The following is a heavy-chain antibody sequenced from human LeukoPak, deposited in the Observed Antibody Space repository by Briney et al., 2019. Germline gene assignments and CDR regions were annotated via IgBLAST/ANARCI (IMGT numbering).Heavy chain of an antibody. V-gene: IGHV3-7*01. D-gene: IGHD2/OR15-2a*01. Sequence: GGSLRLSCAASGFTVSSYWMSWVRQAPGKGLEWVANIKQDGSEKYYVDSVKGRFTISRDNAKNSLYLQMNSLRAEDTAVYYCARDRVLLSTSPLDYWGQGTLVTVSS. CDR1: GFTVSSYW. CDR2: IKQDGSEK. J-gene: IGHJ4*02. CDR3: ARDRVLLSTSPLDY.